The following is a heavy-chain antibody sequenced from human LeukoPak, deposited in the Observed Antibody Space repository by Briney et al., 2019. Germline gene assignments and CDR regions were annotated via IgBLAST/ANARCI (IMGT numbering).Heavy chain of an antibody. D-gene: IGHD1-26*01. CDR1: GGSISSSSSYY. J-gene: IGHJ3*02. CDR3: ASRIVGANGAFDI. V-gene: IGHV4-39*01. Sequence: SETLSLTCTVSGGSISSSSSYYWGWIRQPPGKGLEWIGSIYYSGSTYYNPSLKSRVTISVDTSKNQFSLKLSSVTAADTAVYYCASRIVGANGAFDIWGQGTMVTVSS. CDR2: IYYSGST.